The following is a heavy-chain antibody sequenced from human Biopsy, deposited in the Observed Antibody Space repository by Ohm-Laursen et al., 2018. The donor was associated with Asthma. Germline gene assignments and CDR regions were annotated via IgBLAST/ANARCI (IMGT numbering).Heavy chain of an antibody. D-gene: IGHD4-17*01. V-gene: IGHV1-24*01. Sequence: VASVKVSCKTSGDAFRTSAFSWVRQAPRQGLEWMGGHDHEEGGTVNARRFQGRVTMTEDTSTDTAYMELSSLSSDDTAVYYCASDFPKDYVRYNFQFWGQGTLVTVSS. CDR2: HDHEEGGT. J-gene: IGHJ4*02. CDR3: ASDFPKDYVRYNFQF. CDR1: GDAFRTSA.